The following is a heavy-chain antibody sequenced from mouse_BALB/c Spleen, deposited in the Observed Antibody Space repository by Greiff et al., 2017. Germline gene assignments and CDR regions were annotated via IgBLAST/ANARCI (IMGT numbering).Heavy chain of an antibody. CDR2: ISYDGSN. D-gene: IGHD4-1*02. CDR1: GYSITSGYY. CDR3: AREGATTGSFDY. Sequence: EVQLVESGPGLVKPSQSLSLTCSVTGYSITSGYYWNWIRQFPGNKLEWMGYISYDGSNNYNPSLKNRISITRDTSKNQFFLKLNSVTTEDTATYYCAREGATTGSFDYWGQGTTLTVSS. V-gene: IGHV3-6*02. J-gene: IGHJ2*01.